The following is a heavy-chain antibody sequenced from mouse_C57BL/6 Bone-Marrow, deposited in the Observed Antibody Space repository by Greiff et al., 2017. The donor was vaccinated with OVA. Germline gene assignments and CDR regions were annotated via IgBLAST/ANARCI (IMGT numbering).Heavy chain of an antibody. CDR3: ARRGTTVVPFAY. Sequence: QVQLQQPGAELVKPGASVKMSCKASGYTFTSYWITWVKQRPGQGLEWIGDIYPGSGSTNYNEKFKSKATLTVDTSSSTAYMQLSSLTSEDSAVYYCARRGTTVVPFAYWGQGTLVTVSA. D-gene: IGHD1-1*01. V-gene: IGHV1-55*01. J-gene: IGHJ3*01. CDR2: IYPGSGST. CDR1: GYTFTSYW.